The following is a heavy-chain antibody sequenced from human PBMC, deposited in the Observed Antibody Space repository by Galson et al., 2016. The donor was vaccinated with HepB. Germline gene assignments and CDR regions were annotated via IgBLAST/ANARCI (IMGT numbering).Heavy chain of an antibody. V-gene: IGHV3-74*01. CDR2: INTDGSST. Sequence: SLRLSCAASGFTFSSYWMHWVRQAPGKGLVWVSRINTDGSSTSYADSVKGRFTISRDNAKNTLYLQMNSLRAEDTAVYYCARVTDTMVRGLIGYGGQGTLVTVSS. CDR3: ARVTDTMVRGLIGY. D-gene: IGHD3-10*01. J-gene: IGHJ4*02. CDR1: GFTFSSYW.